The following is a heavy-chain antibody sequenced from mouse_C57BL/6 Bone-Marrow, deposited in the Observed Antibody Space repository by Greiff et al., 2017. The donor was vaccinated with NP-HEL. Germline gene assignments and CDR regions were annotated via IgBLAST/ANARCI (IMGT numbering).Heavy chain of an antibody. J-gene: IGHJ2*01. Sequence: EVQGVESGGDLVKPGGSLKLSCAASGFTFSSYGMSWVRQTPDKRLEWVATISSGGSYTYYPDSVKGRFTISRDNAKNTLYLQMSSLKSEDTAMYYCARHAAPYYFDYWGQGTILTVSS. CDR1: GFTFSSYG. CDR3: ARHAAPYYFDY. CDR2: ISSGGSYT. V-gene: IGHV5-6*01.